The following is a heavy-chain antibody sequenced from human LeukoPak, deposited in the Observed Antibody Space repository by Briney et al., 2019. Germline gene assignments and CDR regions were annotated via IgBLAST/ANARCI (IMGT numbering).Heavy chain of an antibody. V-gene: IGHV4-4*07. CDR1: GGSISSYY. CDR3: ARDSSIVVVPAAMFAPYYYYYYMDV. D-gene: IGHD2-2*01. Sequence: PSETLSLTCTVSGGSISSYYWSWIRQPAGKGLEWIGRIYTSGSTNYNPSLKSRVTMSVDTSKNQFSLKLSSVTAADTAVYYCARDSSIVVVPAAMFAPYYYYYYMDVWGKGTTVTISS. CDR2: IYTSGST. J-gene: IGHJ6*03.